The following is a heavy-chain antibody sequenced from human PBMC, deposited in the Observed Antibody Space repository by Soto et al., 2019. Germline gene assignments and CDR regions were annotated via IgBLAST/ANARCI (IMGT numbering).Heavy chain of an antibody. CDR2: IYYSGST. CDR3: ARHWLPNHYYGY. Sequence: SETLSLTCTVSGGSISSYYWSWIRQPPGKGQEWIGYIYYSGSTNYNPSLKSRVTISVDTSKNQFSLKLSSVTAADTAVYYCARHWLPNHYYGYGGQGTLVTVSS. V-gene: IGHV4-59*08. D-gene: IGHD5-18*01. J-gene: IGHJ4*02. CDR1: GGSISSYY.